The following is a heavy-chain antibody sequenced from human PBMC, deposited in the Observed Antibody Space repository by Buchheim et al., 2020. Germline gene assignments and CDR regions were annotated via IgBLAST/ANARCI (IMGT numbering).Heavy chain of an antibody. CDR1: GFTFSDHY. CDR3: TRGHHSMDV. J-gene: IGHJ6*02. D-gene: IGHD1-14*01. Sequence: VQLVESGGGLIQPGGSLRLCCAASGFTFSDHYMSWIRQAPGKGLEWVSYIGLSTSDTDYADSVKGRFTISRDNAKNSLCLQMNSLRVEDTAVYYCTRGHHSMDVWGQGTT. V-gene: IGHV3-11*06. CDR2: IGLSTSDT.